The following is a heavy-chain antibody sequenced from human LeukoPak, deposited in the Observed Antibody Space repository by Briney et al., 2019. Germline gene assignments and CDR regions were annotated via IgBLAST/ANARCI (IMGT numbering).Heavy chain of an antibody. CDR2: ISAYNGNT. J-gene: IGHJ6*03. Sequence: ASVKVSCKASGYTSTSYGISWVRQAPGQGLEWMGWISAYNGNTNYAQKLQGRVTMTSDTSTSTAYMELRSLRSDDTAVYYCAGGRRGYGSGSHKSLYYYYYMDVWGKGTTVTVSS. D-gene: IGHD3-10*01. V-gene: IGHV1-18*01. CDR3: AGGRRGYGSGSHKSLYYYYYMDV. CDR1: GYTSTSYG.